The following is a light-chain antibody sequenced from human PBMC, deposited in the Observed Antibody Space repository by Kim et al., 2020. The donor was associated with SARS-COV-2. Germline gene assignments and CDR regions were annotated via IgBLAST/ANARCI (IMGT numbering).Light chain of an antibody. CDR1: QSVSSSY. J-gene: IGKJ2*01. CDR3: QQHGSSPPYT. V-gene: IGKV3-20*01. Sequence: EIVLTQSPGTLSLSPGERATLSCRASQSVSSSYLAWYQEKPGQAPRLLIYGASSRATGIPDRFSGSGSGTDFTLTISRLEPEDFAVYYCQQHGSSPPYTFGQGTKLGIK. CDR2: GAS.